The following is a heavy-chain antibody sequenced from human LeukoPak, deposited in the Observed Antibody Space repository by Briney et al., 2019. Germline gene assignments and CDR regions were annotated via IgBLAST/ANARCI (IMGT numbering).Heavy chain of an antibody. CDR1: GFTFSSYA. J-gene: IGHJ5*02. Sequence: GGSLRLSCAASGFTFSSYAMHWVRQAPGKGLEWVAVISYDGSNKHYADSVKGRFTISRDNSKNTLYLQMNSLRAEDTAVYYCASGTYQLLLSWFDPWGQGTLVTVSS. V-gene: IGHV3-30*04. CDR2: ISYDGSNK. D-gene: IGHD2-2*01. CDR3: ASGTYQLLLSWFDP.